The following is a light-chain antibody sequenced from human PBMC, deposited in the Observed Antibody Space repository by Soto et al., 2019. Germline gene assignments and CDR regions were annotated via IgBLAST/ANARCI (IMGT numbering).Light chain of an antibody. J-gene: IGKJ1*01. CDR3: QQYNNWPPGWT. CDR1: ESVTFN. Sequence: VMTQSPATLSVSPGERATLSCRASESVTFNLAWYQQKPGQAPRLLIYGASIRATGIPARFSGSGSGTEFTLTISGLQSEDFAVYYCQQYNNWPPGWTFGQGTKVDIK. V-gene: IGKV3-15*01. CDR2: GAS.